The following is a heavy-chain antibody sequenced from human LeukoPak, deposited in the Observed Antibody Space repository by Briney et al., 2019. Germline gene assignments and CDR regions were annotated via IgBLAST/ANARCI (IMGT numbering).Heavy chain of an antibody. V-gene: IGHV1-69*04. CDR3: ARDYYGSGSYSP. CDR1: GGTFSSYA. CDR2: IIPILGIA. Sequence: SVKVSCKASGGTFSSYAISWVRPAPGQGLEWMGRIIPILGIANYAQKFQGRVTITAEKSTSTAYMELSSLRSEDTAVYYCARDYYGSGSYSPWGQGTLVTVSS. J-gene: IGHJ5*02. D-gene: IGHD3-10*01.